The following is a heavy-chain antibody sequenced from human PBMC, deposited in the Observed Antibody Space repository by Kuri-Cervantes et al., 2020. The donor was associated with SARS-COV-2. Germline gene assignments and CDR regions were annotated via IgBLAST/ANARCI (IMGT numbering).Heavy chain of an antibody. J-gene: IGHJ6*03. CDR3: ARMTPVVAATGRYYYYYMDV. V-gene: IGHV1-8*01. D-gene: IGHD2-15*01. CDR2: MNPNSGNT. Sequence: ASVKVSCKASGYTFTSYDINWVRQATGQGLEWMGWMNPNSGNTGYAQKFQGRVTMTRNTSISTAYMELSSLRSEDTAVYYCARMTPVVAATGRYYYYYMDVWGKGTTVTVSS. CDR1: GYTFTSYD.